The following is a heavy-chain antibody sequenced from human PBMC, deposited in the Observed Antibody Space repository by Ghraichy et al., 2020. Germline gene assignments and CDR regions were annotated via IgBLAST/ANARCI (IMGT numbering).Heavy chain of an antibody. J-gene: IGHJ5*02. Sequence: SQTLSLTCTVSGDSINSYHWSWIRQPPGKGLEWIGYIYHSGTTDYNPSLGSRVTISVDTSRNQFSLRLSSVTAADTAVYYCARSPTIFLTELWFDPWGLGTLVTVSS. CDR3: ARSPTIFLTELWFDP. CDR2: IYHSGTT. V-gene: IGHV4-59*12. D-gene: IGHD3-3*01. CDR1: GDSINSYH.